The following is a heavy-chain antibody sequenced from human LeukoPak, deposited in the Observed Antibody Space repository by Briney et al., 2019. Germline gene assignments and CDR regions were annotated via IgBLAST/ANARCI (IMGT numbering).Heavy chain of an antibody. CDR1: GYTFSGNY. Sequence: ASVKVSCKASGYTFSGNYMHWVRQAPGQGLEWMGIINPSGGSTSYAQKFQGRVTMTRDTSTSTVYMELSSLRSEDTAVYYCARVESSGGSCYDYWGQGTLVTVSS. V-gene: IGHV1-46*01. J-gene: IGHJ4*02. D-gene: IGHD2-15*01. CDR3: ARVESSGGSCYDY. CDR2: INPSGGST.